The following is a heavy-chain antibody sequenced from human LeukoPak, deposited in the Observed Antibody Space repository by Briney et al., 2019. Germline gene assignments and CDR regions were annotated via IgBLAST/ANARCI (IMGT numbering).Heavy chain of an antibody. D-gene: IGHD4-23*01. V-gene: IGHV4-59*01. CDR2: IYYSGST. CDR3: ARVLYDYGGYYFDY. J-gene: IGHJ4*02. CDR1: GGSISSYY. Sequence: SETLSLTCTVSGGSISSYYWSWIRQPPGKGLEWMGYIYYSGSTNYNPSLKSRVTISVDTSKNQFSLKLSSVTAADTAVYYCARVLYDYGGYYFDYWGQGTLVTVSS.